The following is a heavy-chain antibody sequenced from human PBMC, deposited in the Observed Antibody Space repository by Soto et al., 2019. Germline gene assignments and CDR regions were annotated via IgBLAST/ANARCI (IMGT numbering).Heavy chain of an antibody. CDR2: INNDGGVT. V-gene: IGHV3-74*03. Sequence: EQLVESGGGLVQPGGSLRLSCAASGFTFSSTWLHWVRQAPGMGLVWVSHINNDGGVTTYADSVKGRFSISRDNAKNTVYLQMNSLRAEDTAVYYCATDGSYAQHVWGQGLTVTVSS. CDR3: ATDGSYAQHV. CDR1: GFTFSSTW. J-gene: IGHJ6*01. D-gene: IGHD3-16*01.